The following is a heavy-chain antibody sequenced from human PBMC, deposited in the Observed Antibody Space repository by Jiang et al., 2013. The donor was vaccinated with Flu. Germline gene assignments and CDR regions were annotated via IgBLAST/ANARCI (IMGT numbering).Heavy chain of an antibody. V-gene: IGHV3-48*03. CDR3: VSGYPISDTGHY. Sequence: YISSSGSTIYYADSVKGRFTISRDNAKNSLYLQMNSLRAEDTAVYYCVSGYPISDTGHYWGQGTLVTVSS. J-gene: IGHJ4*02. D-gene: IGHD5-18*01. CDR2: ISSSGSTI.